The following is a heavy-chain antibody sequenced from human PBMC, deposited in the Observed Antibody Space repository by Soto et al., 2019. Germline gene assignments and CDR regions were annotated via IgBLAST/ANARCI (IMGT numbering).Heavy chain of an antibody. J-gene: IGHJ4*02. CDR3: AIYHLELFRFDY. V-gene: IGHV1-18*04. Sequence: QIQLVQSGPEVKKPGASMKVSCKAYDFSFTSHGISWVRQAPGQGLEWMGWISLYNGNTNYAQQFQGRVTMTTDTSTSTAYQELRSLRSDDTAMYFCAIYHLELFRFDYWGQGTLVTVSS. CDR2: ISLYNGNT. CDR1: DFSFTSHG. D-gene: IGHD2-2*01.